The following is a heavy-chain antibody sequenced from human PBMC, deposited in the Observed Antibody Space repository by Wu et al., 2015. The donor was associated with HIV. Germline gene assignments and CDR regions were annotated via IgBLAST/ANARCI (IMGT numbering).Heavy chain of an antibody. CDR1: GGTFSSYA. Sequence: QLVQSGAEVKKPGSSVKVSCKASGGTFSSYAISWVRQAPGQGLEWMGGIIPIFGTANYAQKFQGRVTITTDESTSTAYMELSSLRSEDTAVYYCASGDYYDSSGYSYYFDYWGQGTLVTVSS. V-gene: IGHV1-69*05. CDR3: ASGDYYDSSGYSYYFDY. J-gene: IGHJ4*02. CDR2: IIPIFGTA. D-gene: IGHD3-22*01.